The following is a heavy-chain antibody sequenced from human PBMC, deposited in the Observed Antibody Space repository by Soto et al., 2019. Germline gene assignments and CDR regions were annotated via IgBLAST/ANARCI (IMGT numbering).Heavy chain of an antibody. CDR3: AKCSLYYDFWSGYYLGLDYFDY. D-gene: IGHD3-3*01. CDR2: ISGSGGST. CDR1: GFTFSSYA. V-gene: IGHV3-23*01. J-gene: IGHJ4*02. Sequence: GGSLRLSCAAPGFTFSSYAMSWVRQAPGKGLEWVSAISGSGGSTYYADSVKGRFTISRDNSKNTLYLQMNSLRAEDTAVYYCAKCSLYYDFWSGYYLGLDYFDYWGQGTLVTVSS.